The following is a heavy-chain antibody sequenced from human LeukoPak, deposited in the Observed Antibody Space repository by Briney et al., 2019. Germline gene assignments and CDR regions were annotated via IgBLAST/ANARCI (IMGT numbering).Heavy chain of an antibody. V-gene: IGHV3-30-3*01. CDR1: GFTFSSYA. D-gene: IGHD3-3*01. CDR3: ARGKITIFGVVSPTGAFDI. CDR2: ISYDGSNK. J-gene: IGHJ3*02. Sequence: AGGSLRLSCAASGFTFSSYAMHWVRQAPGKGLEWVAVISYDGSNKYYADSVKGRFTISRDNSKNTLYLQMNSLRAEDTAVYYCARGKITIFGVVSPTGAFDIWGQGTMVTVSS.